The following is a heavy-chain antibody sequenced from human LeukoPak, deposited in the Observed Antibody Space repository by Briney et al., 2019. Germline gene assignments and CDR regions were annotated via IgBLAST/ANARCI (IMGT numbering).Heavy chain of an antibody. CDR2: INPSGGST. J-gene: IGHJ4*02. Sequence: ASVKVSCKASGYTFTTYYVHWVRQAPGQGLEWMGIINPSGGSTTYAQKFRGRLTMTRDMSTSTVYMELSSLRSEDTAVYYCARDYWGDGYNRYFDYWGQGTLVTVSS. CDR3: ARDYWGDGYNRYFDY. V-gene: IGHV1-46*01. D-gene: IGHD5-24*01. CDR1: GYTFTTYY.